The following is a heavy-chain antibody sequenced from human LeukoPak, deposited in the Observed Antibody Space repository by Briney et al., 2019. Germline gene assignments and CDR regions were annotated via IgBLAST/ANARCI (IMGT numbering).Heavy chain of an antibody. CDR1: GYSFTSYW. CDR2: IYPGDSDT. V-gene: IGHV5-51*01. D-gene: IGHD3-10*01. CDR3: ARWGYYGGNNHGYDY. J-gene: IGHJ4*02. Sequence: KRGESLKISCKGSGYSFTSYWIGWVRQMPGKGLEWMGIIYPGDSDTRYSPSFQGQVTISADKSISTTYLQWSSLKASDTAMYYCARWGYYGGNNHGYDYWGQGTLVTVSS.